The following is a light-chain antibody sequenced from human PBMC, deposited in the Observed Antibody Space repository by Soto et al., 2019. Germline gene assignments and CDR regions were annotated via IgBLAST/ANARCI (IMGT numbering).Light chain of an antibody. Sequence: QLVLAQSPSSSASLGASVKLTCTLSSGHRTYAIAWHQQQPEKGPRYLMKLNSDGSHTKGDGIPERFSGSSSGAERYLSISSLQSEDEADYYCQSWDTGIHRVFGGGTKLTVL. V-gene: IGLV4-69*01. CDR3: QSWDTGIHRV. J-gene: IGLJ2*01. CDR1: SGHRTYA. CDR2: LNSDGSH.